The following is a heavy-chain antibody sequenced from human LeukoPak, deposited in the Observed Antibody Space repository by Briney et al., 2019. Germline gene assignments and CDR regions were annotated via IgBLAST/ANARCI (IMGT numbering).Heavy chain of an antibody. D-gene: IGHD6-19*01. J-gene: IGHJ5*02. V-gene: IGHV1-8*02. CDR1: GGTFSSYD. Sequence: GASVKVSCKASGGTFSSYDINWVRQATGQGLEWMGWMSPNSGNTGYAQKFQGRVTMTRNTSISTAYMELSSLRSEDTAVYYCARGHHSRKQWSYPLGVWFDPWGQGTLVTVSS. CDR2: MSPNSGNT. CDR3: ARGHHSRKQWSYPLGVWFDP.